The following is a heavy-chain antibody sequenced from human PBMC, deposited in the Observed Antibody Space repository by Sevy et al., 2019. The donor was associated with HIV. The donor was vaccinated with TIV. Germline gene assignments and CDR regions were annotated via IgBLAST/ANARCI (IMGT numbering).Heavy chain of an antibody. CDR1: GGPISSYY. J-gene: IGHJ5*02. Sequence: SETLSLTCTVSGGPISSYYWSWIRQPPGKKLEWIGYIHYSGSTKYNPSLNSRVTMSVDTSKNPCSLKLTSVTAADMAVYYCARAPPVRSGDDSLNWFDPWGQGTLVTVSS. D-gene: IGHD5-12*01. V-gene: IGHV4-59*01. CDR2: IHYSGST. CDR3: ARAPPVRSGDDSLNWFDP.